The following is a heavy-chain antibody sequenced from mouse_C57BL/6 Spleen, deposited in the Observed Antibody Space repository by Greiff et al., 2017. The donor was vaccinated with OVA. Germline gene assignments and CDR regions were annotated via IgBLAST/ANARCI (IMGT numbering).Heavy chain of an antibody. J-gene: IGHJ2*01. CDR3: ARLGRGDYFDY. CDR2: IWSGGST. Sequence: VKLVESGPGLVQPSQSLSITCTVSGFSLTSYGVHWVRQSPGKGLEWLGVIWSGGSTDYTAAFISRLSISKDNSKSQVFFKMNSLQADDTAIYYCARLGRGDYFDYWGQGTTLTVSS. D-gene: IGHD4-1*01. V-gene: IGHV2-2*01. CDR1: GFSLTSYG.